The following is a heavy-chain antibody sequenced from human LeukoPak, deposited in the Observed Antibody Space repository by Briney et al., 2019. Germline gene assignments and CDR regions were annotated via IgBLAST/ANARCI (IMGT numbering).Heavy chain of an antibody. D-gene: IGHD7-27*01. CDR3: ASRKLGSDY. V-gene: IGHV4-59*02. Sequence: SETLSLTCTIAGGSVSDYYWSWIRQSPGKGLEWIGYIYHAGGTSYSPSLKSRVTISADTSPNQFSLKWSSVTAADTAVYYCASRKLGSDYWGQGTLVTVSS. CDR2: IYHAGGT. J-gene: IGHJ4*02. CDR1: GGSVSDYY.